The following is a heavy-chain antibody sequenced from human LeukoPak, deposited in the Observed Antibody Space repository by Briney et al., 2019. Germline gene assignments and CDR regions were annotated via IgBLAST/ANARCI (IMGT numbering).Heavy chain of an antibody. J-gene: IGHJ4*02. CDR1: GFTFSSYW. CDR2: INSDRSST. Sequence: GGSLRLSWAASGFTFSSYWMHWVRQAPGKGLVWVSRINSDRSSTSYADSVKGRFTISRDNAKNTLYLQMNSLRAEDTAVYYLARVSSDSYYFDYWGQGTLV. D-gene: IGHD2-21*02. CDR3: ARVSSDSYYFDY. V-gene: IGHV3-74*01.